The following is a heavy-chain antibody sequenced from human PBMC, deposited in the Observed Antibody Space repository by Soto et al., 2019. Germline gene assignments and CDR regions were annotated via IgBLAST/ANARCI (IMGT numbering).Heavy chain of an antibody. CDR2: IKSQTDGGAT. CDR3: VTDPIKLWPYDY. CDR1: GFIFPNAW. V-gene: IGHV3-15*01. J-gene: IGHJ4*02. D-gene: IGHD2-21*01. Sequence: LRLSCEASGFIFPNAWMSWVRQGPGKGLEWVARIKSQTDGGATDYAAAVKGRFTISRDDSKNTVYLQMDSLKSDDTAVYYCVTDPIKLWPYDYWGQGTLVTVSS.